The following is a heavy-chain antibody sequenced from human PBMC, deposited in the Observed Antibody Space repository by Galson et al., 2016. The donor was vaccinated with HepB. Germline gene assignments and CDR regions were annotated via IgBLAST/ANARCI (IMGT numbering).Heavy chain of an antibody. V-gene: IGHV1-3*01. CDR1: GYTFSNYA. J-gene: IGHJ4*02. CDR3: ARVLEIPFPYYQDSSGYLDY. D-gene: IGHD3-22*01. Sequence: SVKVSCKASGYTFSNYAMYWVRQAPGQRLEWMGWINAGNGNTNYAQKFQGRVTITGDTSASTAYMELSSLRSEDTAVYYCARVLEIPFPYYQDSSGYLDYWGQGTLVTVSS. CDR2: INAGNGNT.